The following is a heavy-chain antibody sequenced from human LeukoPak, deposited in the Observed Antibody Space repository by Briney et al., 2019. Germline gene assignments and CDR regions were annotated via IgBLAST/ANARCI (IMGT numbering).Heavy chain of an antibody. Sequence: NPSETLSLTCSVSGASSDSISSYYWSWIRQPPGEGLEWVGYILYTGSTTYNPSLKGRVTISVDTSKNQFSLKLRSVTAADTAVYYCARGGTGGYGPFDYWGQGTRVIVSS. D-gene: IGHD2-8*02. CDR2: ILYTGST. J-gene: IGHJ4*02. CDR1: GASSDSISSYY. CDR3: ARGGTGGYGPFDY. V-gene: IGHV4-59*01.